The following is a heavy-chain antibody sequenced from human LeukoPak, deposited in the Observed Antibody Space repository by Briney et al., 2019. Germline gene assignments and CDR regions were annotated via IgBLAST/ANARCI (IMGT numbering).Heavy chain of an antibody. J-gene: IGHJ6*02. D-gene: IGHD2-15*01. CDR1: GFTFSNAW. CDR2: ISGTGGST. V-gene: IGHV3-23*01. Sequence: TGGSLRLSCAASGFTFSNAWMSWVRQAPGKGLEWVSAISGTGGSTYYANSVKGRFTISRDNSKNTLYVQMNSLSAEDTAVYYCAKAVAAPDYYYGMDVWGQGTTVTV. CDR3: AKAVAAPDYYYGMDV.